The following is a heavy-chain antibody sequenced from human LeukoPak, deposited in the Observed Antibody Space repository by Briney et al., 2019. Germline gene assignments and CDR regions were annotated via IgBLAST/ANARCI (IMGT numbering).Heavy chain of an antibody. CDR1: GFTFSSYS. CDR3: TRDFVEPYYFDS. J-gene: IGHJ4*02. D-gene: IGHD1-14*01. CDR2: ISSSSSYI. V-gene: IGHV3-21*01. Sequence: GGSLRLSCAASGFTFSSYSMNWVRQAPGKGLEWVSSISSSSSYIYYADSVKGRFTISRDNAKNSLYLQMNSLRAEDTAVYYCTRDFVEPYYFDSWGQGSLVTVSS.